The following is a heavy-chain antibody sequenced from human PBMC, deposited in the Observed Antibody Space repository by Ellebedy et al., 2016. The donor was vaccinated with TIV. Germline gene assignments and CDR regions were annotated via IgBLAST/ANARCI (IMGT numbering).Heavy chain of an antibody. V-gene: IGHV3-33*01. CDR3: GRDKGVSYIDH. J-gene: IGHJ4*02. CDR2: IWSDGSNK. CDR1: GITFSSSG. D-gene: IGHD2-21*01. Sequence: GESLKISCAASGITFSSSGMHWVRQAPGKGLEWVAMIWSDGSNKYYPDSVKGRFTISRDNSQNTVYLQMSSLRADDTAVYYCGRDKGVSYIDHWGQGTLVTVSS.